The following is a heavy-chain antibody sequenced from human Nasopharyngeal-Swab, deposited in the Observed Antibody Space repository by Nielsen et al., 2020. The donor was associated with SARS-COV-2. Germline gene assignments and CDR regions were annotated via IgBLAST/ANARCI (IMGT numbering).Heavy chain of an antibody. D-gene: IGHD4-11*01. Sequence: GESLKISCAASGFTFSNYVMNWVRQAPGKGLEWVSATTNSGGSTYYADSVKGRFTISRGNSKNTLFLQMNSLRAEDTAVYYCAKDKAHSTFDYWGQGTLVTVSS. J-gene: IGHJ4*02. CDR1: GFTFSNYV. V-gene: IGHV3-23*01. CDR3: AKDKAHSTFDY. CDR2: TTNSGGST.